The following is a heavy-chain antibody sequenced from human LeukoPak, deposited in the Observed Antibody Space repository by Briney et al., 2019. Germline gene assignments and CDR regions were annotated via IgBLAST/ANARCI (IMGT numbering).Heavy chain of an antibody. CDR1: GFSFSSYW. D-gene: IGHD5-12*01. V-gene: IGHV3-74*01. J-gene: IGHJ4*02. CDR3: ARVEYSGWNLEY. Sequence: PGGSLRLSCAASGFSFSSYWMHWVRQAPGKGLVWVARIKSDGSSTDYADYVKGRFTISRGNAKNTLYLQMNSLRAEDTAVYYCARVEYSGWNLEYWGQGTLVTVSS. CDR2: IKSDGSST.